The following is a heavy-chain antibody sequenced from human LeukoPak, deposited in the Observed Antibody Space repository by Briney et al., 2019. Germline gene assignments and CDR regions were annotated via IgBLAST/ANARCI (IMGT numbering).Heavy chain of an antibody. CDR3: ARDIAYCGGDCYVQFDP. Sequence: PSETLSLTCTVSGGSISSGSYYWSWIRQPDGKGLEWIGRIYTSGSTNYNPSLKSRVTISVDTSKNQFSLKLSSVTAADTAVYYCARDIAYCGGDCYVQFDPWGQGTLVTVSS. CDR2: IYTSGST. J-gene: IGHJ5*02. D-gene: IGHD2-21*02. CDR1: GGSISSGSYY. V-gene: IGHV4-61*02.